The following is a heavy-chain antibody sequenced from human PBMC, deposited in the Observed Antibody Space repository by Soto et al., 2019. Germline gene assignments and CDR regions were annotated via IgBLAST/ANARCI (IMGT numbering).Heavy chain of an antibody. CDR1: GYSFTSYW. D-gene: IGHD6-19*01. V-gene: IGHV5-10-1*01. CDR2: IDPSDSYT. CDR3: ATSIAVAGTTFYYYYGMDV. Sequence: SCKGSGYSFTSYWMSWVRQMPGKGLEWMGRIDPSDSYTNYSPSFQGHVTISADKSISTAYLQWSSLKASDTAMYYCATSIAVAGTTFYYYYGMDVWGQRTTVTVSS. J-gene: IGHJ6*02.